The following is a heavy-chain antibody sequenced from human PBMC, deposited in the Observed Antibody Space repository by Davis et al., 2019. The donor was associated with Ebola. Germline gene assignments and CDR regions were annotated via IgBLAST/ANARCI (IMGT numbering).Heavy chain of an antibody. CDR1: GFTFSSYA. V-gene: IGHV3-23*01. D-gene: IGHD1-26*01. CDR3: AKMIVGATGIHY. CDR2: ISGSGGST. J-gene: IGHJ4*02. Sequence: GESLKISCAASGFTFSSYAMSWVRQAPGKGLEWVSAISGSGGSTYYADSVKGRFTISRDNSKNTLYLQMNSLRAEDTAVYYCAKMIVGATGIHYWGQGTLVTVSS.